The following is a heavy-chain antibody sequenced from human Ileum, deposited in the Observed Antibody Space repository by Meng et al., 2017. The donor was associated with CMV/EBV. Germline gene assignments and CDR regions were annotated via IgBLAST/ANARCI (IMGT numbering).Heavy chain of an antibody. CDR1: GGSVNSLSISTFY. Sequence: SETLSLTCSVSGGSVNSLSISTFYWTWIRQSPGKGLEYIGSVYFTGSAKYNPSLKSRVSMSVDTSKNKLSLNLSSLTTADTAVYYCARGRWCGNGVCTEDHNFFGQWGQGTLVTVSS. CDR2: VYFTGSA. V-gene: IGHV4-61*01. CDR3: ARGRWCGNGVCTEDHNFFGQ. J-gene: IGHJ5*02. D-gene: IGHD2-8*01.